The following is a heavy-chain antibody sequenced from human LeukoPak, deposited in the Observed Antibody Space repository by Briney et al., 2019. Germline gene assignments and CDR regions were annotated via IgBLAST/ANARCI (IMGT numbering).Heavy chain of an antibody. CDR1: GGSISSYY. CDR3: ARSRGSGWYLGYMDWFDP. J-gene: IGHJ5*02. D-gene: IGHD6-19*01. V-gene: IGHV4-4*07. CDR2: IYTSWST. Sequence: PSETLSLTCTVSGGSISSYYWSWIRQPAGEGLEWIGRIYTSWSTNYNPSLKRRVTMSVDTSKNQFSLKLSSVTAADTAVYYCARSRGSGWYLGYMDWFDPWGQGTLVTVSS.